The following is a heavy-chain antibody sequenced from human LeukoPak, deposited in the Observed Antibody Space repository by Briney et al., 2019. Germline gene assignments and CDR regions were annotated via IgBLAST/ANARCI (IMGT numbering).Heavy chain of an antibody. CDR1: GFTFSSYG. CDR3: AKGSSGWDLDY. V-gene: IGHV3-30*18. Sequence: PGRSLRLSCAASGFTFSSYGMHWVRQAPGKGLEWVAVISYDGGNKYYADSVKGRFTISRDNSKDTLYLQMNSLRAEDTAVYYCAKGSSGWDLDYWGQGTLVTVSS. J-gene: IGHJ4*02. CDR2: ISYDGGNK. D-gene: IGHD6-19*01.